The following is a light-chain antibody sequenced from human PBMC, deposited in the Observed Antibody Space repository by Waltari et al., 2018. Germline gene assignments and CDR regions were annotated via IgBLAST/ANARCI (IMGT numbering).Light chain of an antibody. CDR2: RAS. CDR1: QSITNW. V-gene: IGKV1-5*03. Sequence: ITCRASQSITNWLAWYQQKPEKAPKLLIYRASNLESGVPSRFSGSGSGTEFTLTISSLQPDDFATYYCQQYDNYWTFGQGTKVDIK. J-gene: IGKJ1*01. CDR3: QQYDNYWT.